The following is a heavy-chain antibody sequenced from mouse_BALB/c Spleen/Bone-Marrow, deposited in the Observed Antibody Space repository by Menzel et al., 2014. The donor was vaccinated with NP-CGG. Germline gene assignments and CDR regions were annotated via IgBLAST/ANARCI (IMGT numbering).Heavy chain of an antibody. CDR1: GYTFTSYY. V-gene: IGHV1S81*02. Sequence: VQLQQSGAELVKPGASVKLSCKASGYTFTSYYMYWVKQRPGQGLEWIGEINPNNGGTNFNEKFKSKATLTVDKSSNTAYVQLSSLTSEDSAVYHCTRSNYGYWFFDVWGAGTTVTVSS. D-gene: IGHD1-1*01. J-gene: IGHJ1*01. CDR2: INPNNGGT. CDR3: TRSNYGYWFFDV.